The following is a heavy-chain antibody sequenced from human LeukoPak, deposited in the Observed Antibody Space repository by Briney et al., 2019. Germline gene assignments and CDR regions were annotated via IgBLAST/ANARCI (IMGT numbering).Heavy chain of an antibody. CDR1: GYTFTSYD. D-gene: IGHD2-2*01. CDR2: INPNSGNT. Sequence: ASVKVSCKASGYTFTSYDINWMRQATGQGLEWMGWINPNSGNTGYAQKFQGRVTITRNTSISTAYMELSSLRSEDTAVYYCAKDTNVSFIVAVPAAIDYWGQGTLVTVSS. CDR3: AKDTNVSFIVAVPAAIDY. V-gene: IGHV1-8*03. J-gene: IGHJ4*02.